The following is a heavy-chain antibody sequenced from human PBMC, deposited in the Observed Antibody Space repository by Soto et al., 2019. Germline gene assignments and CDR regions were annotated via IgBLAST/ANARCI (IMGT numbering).Heavy chain of an antibody. J-gene: IGHJ3*02. V-gene: IGHV1-69*13. CDR2: IIPIFGTA. CDR1: GGTFSSYA. D-gene: IGHD3-16*01. Sequence: SVKVSCKASGGTFSSYAISWVRQAPGQGLEWMGGIIPIFGTANYAQKFQGRVTITADESTSTAYMELSSLRSEDTAVYYCARDRSMGAGGYDAFDIWGQGTRVTVSS. CDR3: ARDRSMGAGGYDAFDI.